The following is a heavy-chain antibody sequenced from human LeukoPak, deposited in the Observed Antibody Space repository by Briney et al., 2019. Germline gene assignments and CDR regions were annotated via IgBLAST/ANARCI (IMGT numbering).Heavy chain of an antibody. CDR1: GFTVSSNY. V-gene: IGHV3-66*01. Sequence: GGSLRLSCAASGFTVSSNYMSWVRQAPGKGLEWVSVIYSGGSTYYADSVKGRFTISRDNSKNTLYLQMNSLRAEDTAVYYCARGEFIVVPPDYWGQGTLVTVSS. CDR3: ARGEFIVVPPDY. CDR2: IYSGGST. J-gene: IGHJ4*02. D-gene: IGHD3-22*01.